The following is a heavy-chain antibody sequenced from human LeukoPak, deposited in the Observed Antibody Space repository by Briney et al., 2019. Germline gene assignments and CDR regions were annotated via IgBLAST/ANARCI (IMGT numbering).Heavy chain of an antibody. J-gene: IGHJ4*02. D-gene: IGHD3-22*01. CDR2: ISGNNGGHT. CDR3: AKGGPYSSGYPCDY. Sequence: SGGSLRLSCAASGFTFSDYAMSWVRQAPGKGLEWVSGISGNNGGHTYYADFVKGRFTISRDNSKNTLYLQMDSLGAEDTAVFYCAKGGPYSSGYPCDYWGQGTLVTVSS. CDR1: GFTFSDYA. V-gene: IGHV3-23*01.